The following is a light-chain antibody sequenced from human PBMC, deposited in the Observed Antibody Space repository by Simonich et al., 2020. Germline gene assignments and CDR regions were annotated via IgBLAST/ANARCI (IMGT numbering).Light chain of an antibody. V-gene: IGLV2-14*01. CDR3: STYTICSTYVV. Sequence: QSALTQPASVSGSPGQSITISCTGTRCDVGGYNYVSWYQQHPGKAPKLMIFDVSKRPSGVSNRFSGTKSGNTASRTISELQAEDEADYYCSTYTICSTYVVFGGGTKLTV. J-gene: IGLJ2*01. CDR2: DVS. CDR1: RCDVGGYNY.